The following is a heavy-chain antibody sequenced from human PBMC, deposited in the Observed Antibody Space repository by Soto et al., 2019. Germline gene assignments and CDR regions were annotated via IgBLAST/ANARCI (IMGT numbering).Heavy chain of an antibody. V-gene: IGHV4-39*01. CDR2: IYYSGST. Sequence: SETLSLTCTVSVGSISSSSYYWGWIRQPPGKGLEWIGSIYYSGSTYYNPSLKSRVTISVDTSKNQFSLKLSSVTAADTAVYYCARHEQWLNHWGQGTLVTVSS. CDR1: VGSISSSSYY. J-gene: IGHJ5*02. CDR3: ARHEQWLNH. D-gene: IGHD6-19*01.